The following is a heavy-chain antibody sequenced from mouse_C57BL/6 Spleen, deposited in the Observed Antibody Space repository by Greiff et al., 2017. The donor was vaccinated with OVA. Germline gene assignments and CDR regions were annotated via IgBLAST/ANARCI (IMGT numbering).Heavy chain of an antibody. CDR3: ARGTAYYDYDGVAY. CDR1: GYTFTGYW. D-gene: IGHD2-4*01. CDR2: ILPGSGST. Sequence: VQLQQSGAELMKPGASVKLSCKATGYTFTGYWIEWVKQRPGHGLEWIGEILPGSGSTNYNEKFKGKATFTADTSSNTAYMQLSSLTTEDSAIDYCARGTAYYDYDGVAYWGQGTLVTVSA. V-gene: IGHV1-9*01. J-gene: IGHJ3*01.